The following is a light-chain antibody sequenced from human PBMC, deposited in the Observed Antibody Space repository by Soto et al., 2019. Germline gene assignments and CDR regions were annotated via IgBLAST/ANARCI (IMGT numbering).Light chain of an antibody. J-gene: IGKJ1*01. CDR2: QIS. CDR1: QSLVYSDGNTY. V-gene: IGKV2-24*01. Sequence: DVVLTQTPISSPVTLGQPASISCRSSQSLVYSDGNTYLSWLQQRPGQPPRLLIYQISNRFSGVPDRFSGSGAGTDFTLKISRVEAEDVGVYYCMQFAHFPRTFGQGTKVEI. CDR3: MQFAHFPRT.